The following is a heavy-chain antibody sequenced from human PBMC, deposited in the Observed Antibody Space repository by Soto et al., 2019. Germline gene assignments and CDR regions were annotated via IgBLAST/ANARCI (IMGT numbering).Heavy chain of an antibody. Sequence: PGVSLRLSCGVSGFTISDHYMHWVRQAPGKGLEWVGRIRKKTNSYTTEYAASVKGRFTISRDDSKNSLYLQMNSLKTEDAAVYFCARDIGYGGTYYFDWWGRGALVTVSS. CDR1: GFTISDHY. J-gene: IGHJ4*02. CDR3: ARDIGYGGTYYFDW. CDR2: IRKKTNSYTT. D-gene: IGHD6-13*01. V-gene: IGHV3-72*01.